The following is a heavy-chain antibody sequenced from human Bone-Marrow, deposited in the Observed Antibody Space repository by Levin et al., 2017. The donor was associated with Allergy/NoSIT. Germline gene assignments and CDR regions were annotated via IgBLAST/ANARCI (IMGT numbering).Heavy chain of an antibody. CDR3: ARLVFSGWYNDAFDI. CDR1: GGSISSSSYY. Sequence: SETLSLTCTVSGGSISSSSYYWGWIRQPPGKGLEWIGSIYYSGSTYYNPSLKSRVTISVDTSKNQFSLKLSSVTAADTAVYYCARLVFSGWYNDAFDIWGQGTMVTVSS. V-gene: IGHV4-39*01. D-gene: IGHD6-19*01. CDR2: IYYSGST. J-gene: IGHJ3*02.